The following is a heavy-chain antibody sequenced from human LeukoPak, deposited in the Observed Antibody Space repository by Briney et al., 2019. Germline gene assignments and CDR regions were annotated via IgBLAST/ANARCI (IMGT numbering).Heavy chain of an antibody. D-gene: IGHD2-2*02. CDR2: IYYSGST. CDR1: GGSISSGDYY. V-gene: IGHV4-30-4*08. Sequence: SETLSLTCTVSGGSISSGDYYWSWIRQPPGKGLEWIGYIYYSGSTSYNPSLKSRVTMSVDTSKNQFSLKLSSVTAADTAVYYCARVVLGVVVPAAIWGDSFYYYYMDVWGKGTTVTVSS. CDR3: ARVVLGVVVPAAIWGDSFYYYYMDV. J-gene: IGHJ6*03.